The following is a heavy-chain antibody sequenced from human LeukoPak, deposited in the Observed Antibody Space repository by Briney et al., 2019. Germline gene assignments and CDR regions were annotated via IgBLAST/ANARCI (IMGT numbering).Heavy chain of an antibody. CDR3: ARVDYDSSGYYYSS. CDR2: IYHSGST. CDR1: GYSISSGYY. J-gene: IGHJ5*02. V-gene: IGHV4-38-2*02. D-gene: IGHD3-22*01. Sequence: SETLSLTCTVSGYSISSGYYWGRIRQPPGKGLEWIGSIYHSGSTYYNPSLKSRVTISVDTSKNQFSLKPSSVTAADTAVYYCARVDYDSSGYYYSSWGQGTLVTVSS.